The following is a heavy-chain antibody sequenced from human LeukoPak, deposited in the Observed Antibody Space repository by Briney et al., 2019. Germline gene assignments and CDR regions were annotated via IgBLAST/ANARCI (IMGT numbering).Heavy chain of an antibody. CDR1: GYTFTGYY. J-gene: IGHJ5*02. Sequence: GASVKVSCKASGYTFTGYYMHWVRQAPGQGLEWMGWINPNSGGTNYAQKFQGRVTISVDTSKNQFSLKLSSVTAADTAVYYCARHGIAVAGGDWFDPWGQGTLVTVSS. CDR3: ARHGIAVAGGDWFDP. D-gene: IGHD6-19*01. CDR2: INPNSGGT. V-gene: IGHV1-2*02.